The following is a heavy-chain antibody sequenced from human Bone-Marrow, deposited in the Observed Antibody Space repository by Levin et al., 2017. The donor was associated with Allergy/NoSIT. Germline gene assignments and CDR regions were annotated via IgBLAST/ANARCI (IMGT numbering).Heavy chain of an antibody. D-gene: IGHD3-10*01. V-gene: IGHV4-30-2*01. Sequence: SETLSLTCTVSGASMSSGGYSWSWLRQPPGKGLEWIGHIFHSGRAYYNPALQSRVTISVDRSKNQFSLNLNSVTAADTAVYYCARGWRISLLRGEIINWFDPWGRGTLVIVSS. CDR2: IFHSGRA. J-gene: IGHJ5*02. CDR3: ARGWRISLLRGEIINWFDP. CDR1: GASMSSGGYS.